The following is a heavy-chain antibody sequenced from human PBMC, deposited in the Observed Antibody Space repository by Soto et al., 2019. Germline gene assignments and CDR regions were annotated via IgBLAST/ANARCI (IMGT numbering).Heavy chain of an antibody. Sequence: PGGSLRLSCAASGFTFSGSAMHWVRQASGKGLEWVGQIRRKAKSYATEYVASVKGRFTISRDDSKNMAYLQMNSLKTEDTAVYYCAKDPQQLIVYFDYWGQGTQVTVSS. J-gene: IGHJ4*02. CDR2: IRRKAKSYAT. V-gene: IGHV3-73*01. CDR3: AKDPQQLIVYFDY. D-gene: IGHD6-13*01. CDR1: GFTFSGSA.